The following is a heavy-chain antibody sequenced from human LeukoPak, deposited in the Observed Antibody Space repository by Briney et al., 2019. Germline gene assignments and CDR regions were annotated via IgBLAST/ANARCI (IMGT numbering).Heavy chain of an antibody. J-gene: IGHJ6*02. V-gene: IGHV1-8*01. CDR1: GYTFTSYD. CDR2: MNPNSGNT. Sequence: GASVKVSRKASGYTFTSYDINWVRQATGQGLEWMGWMNPNSGNTGYAQKFQGRVTMTRNTSISTAYMELSSLRSEDTAVYYCARTSQNTIFGVVISGFYYYYGMDVWGQGTTVTVSS. CDR3: ARTSQNTIFGVVISGFYYYYGMDV. D-gene: IGHD3-3*01.